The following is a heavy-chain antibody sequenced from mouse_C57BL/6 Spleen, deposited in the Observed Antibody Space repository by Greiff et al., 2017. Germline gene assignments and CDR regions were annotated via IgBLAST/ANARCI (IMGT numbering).Heavy chain of an antibody. Sequence: VQLQQSGPELVKPGASVKMSCKASGYTFTDYNMHWVKQSHGKSLEWIGYINPNNGGTSYNQKFKGKATLTVNKSSSTAYMELRSLTSEDSAVYYCAREGITTVVPDYWGQGTTLTVSS. D-gene: IGHD1-1*01. V-gene: IGHV1-22*01. CDR3: AREGITTVVPDY. CDR1: GYTFTDYN. CDR2: INPNNGGT. J-gene: IGHJ2*01.